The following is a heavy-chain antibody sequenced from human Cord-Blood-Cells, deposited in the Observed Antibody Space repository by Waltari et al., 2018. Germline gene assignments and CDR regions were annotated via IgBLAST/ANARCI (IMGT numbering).Heavy chain of an antibody. CDR1: GFTFSSYW. V-gene: IGHV3-7*01. D-gene: IGHD6-6*01. CDR2: IKQDGSEK. J-gene: IGHJ4*02. Sequence: EVQLVESGGGLVQPGGSLRLSCAASGFTFSSYWMSWVRQAPGKGLEWVANIKQDGSEKYDVDSVKGLFTISRDNAKNSLYLQMNSLRAEDTAVYYCARDGFWYSSSSYFDYWGQGTLVTVSS. CDR3: ARDGFWYSSSSYFDY.